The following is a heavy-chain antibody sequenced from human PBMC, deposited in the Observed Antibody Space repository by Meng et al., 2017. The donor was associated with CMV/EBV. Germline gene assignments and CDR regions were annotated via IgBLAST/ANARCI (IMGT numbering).Heavy chain of an antibody. V-gene: IGHV1-69*02. CDR2: IIPNLGIA. CDR3: ARSYYDSSGYYAY. J-gene: IGHJ4*02. D-gene: IGHD3-22*01. Sequence: SVKVSCKASGGTFSSYTISWVRQAPGQGLEWMGRIIPNLGIANYAQKFQGRVTITADKSTSTAYMELSSLRSEDTAVYYCARSYYDSSGYYAYWGQGTLVTVSS. CDR1: GGTFSSYT.